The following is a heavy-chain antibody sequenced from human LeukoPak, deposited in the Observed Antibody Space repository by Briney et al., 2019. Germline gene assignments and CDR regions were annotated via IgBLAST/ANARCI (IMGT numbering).Heavy chain of an antibody. CDR1: GFTFSSYG. D-gene: IGHD6-19*01. Sequence: GRSLRLSCAASGFTFSSYGMHWVRQAPGKGLEWVAVIWYDGSNKYYADSVKGRFTISRDNSKNTLYLQMTSLRAEDTAVYYCARDTVVAVAGTSDYYYYYGMDAWGQGTTVTVSS. CDR2: IWYDGSNK. J-gene: IGHJ6*02. CDR3: ARDTVVAVAGTSDYYYYYGMDA. V-gene: IGHV3-33*01.